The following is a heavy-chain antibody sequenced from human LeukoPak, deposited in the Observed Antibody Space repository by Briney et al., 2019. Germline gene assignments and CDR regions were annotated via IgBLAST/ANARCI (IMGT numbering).Heavy chain of an antibody. J-gene: IGHJ5*02. D-gene: IGHD3-22*01. V-gene: IGHV4-39*01. Sequence: SETLSLTCTVSGGSISSSSYYWGWIRQPPGKGLEWIGSIYYSGSTYYNPSLKSRVTISVDTSKNHFSLKLSSVTAADTAVYYCARQMIGGGAVLWFDPWGLGTLVTVSS. CDR2: IYYSGST. CDR3: ARQMIGGGAVLWFDP. CDR1: GGSISSSSYY.